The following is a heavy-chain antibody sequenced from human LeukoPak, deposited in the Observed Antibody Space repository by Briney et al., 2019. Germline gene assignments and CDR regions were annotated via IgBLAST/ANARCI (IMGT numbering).Heavy chain of an antibody. CDR2: ITSSSSYA. J-gene: IGHJ6*03. CDR1: GFTFSTYN. CDR3: ARDPYSGHYGNDYYYYMDV. Sequence: PGGFLRLSCEASGFTFSTYNMNWVRQAPGKRLEWVSSITSSSSYAFYADSVKGRFTISRDNAKSSLYLQMNNLRAEDTAVYYCARDPYSGHYGNDYYYYMDVWGKGTTVTISS. V-gene: IGHV3-21*01. D-gene: IGHD5-12*01.